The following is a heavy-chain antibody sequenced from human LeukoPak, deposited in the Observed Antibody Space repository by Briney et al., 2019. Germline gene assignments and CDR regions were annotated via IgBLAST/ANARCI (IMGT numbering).Heavy chain of an antibody. CDR3: ARGHYDVLAASYRWTPDY. CDR2: ITSGGDYI. Sequence: GGSLRLSCAASGFTFNTFNMNWVRQAPGKVLEWVSSITSGGDYIYYADSVKGRFTTSRDNAKNSLSLQLNSLRVEDTAVYYCARGHYDVLAASYRWTPDYWGQGTLVTVSS. CDR1: GFTFNTFN. D-gene: IGHD3-9*01. J-gene: IGHJ4*02. V-gene: IGHV3-21*01.